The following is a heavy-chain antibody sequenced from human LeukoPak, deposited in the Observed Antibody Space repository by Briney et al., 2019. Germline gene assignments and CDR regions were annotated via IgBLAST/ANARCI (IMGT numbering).Heavy chain of an antibody. J-gene: IGHJ4*02. CDR1: GFTFSSYS. CDR2: IKQDGTGI. V-gene: IGHV3-7*03. Sequence: GGSLRLSCAASGFTFSSYSMNWVRQAPGKRLEWVATIKQDGTGISYLDSVKGRFTISRDNANNSLYLQMNGLRVDDTAIYYCAKVSEGDSGSRYRPLDFWGQGTLVTVSS. CDR3: AKVSEGDSGSRYRPLDF. D-gene: IGHD3-10*01.